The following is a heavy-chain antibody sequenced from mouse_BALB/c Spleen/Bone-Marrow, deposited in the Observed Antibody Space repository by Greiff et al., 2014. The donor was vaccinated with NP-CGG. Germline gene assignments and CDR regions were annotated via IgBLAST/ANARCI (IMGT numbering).Heavy chain of an antibody. CDR1: GISITTGNYR. CDR3: ARYDGYYFDY. D-gene: IGHD2-3*01. V-gene: IGHV3-5*02. J-gene: IGHJ2*01. Sequence: EVQLVESGPGLVKPSQTVSLTCTVTGISITTGNYRWSWIRQFPGNKLEWIGYIYYSGTITYNPSLTSQTTITRDTSKNQFFLEMNSLTAEDTATYYCARYDGYYFDYWGQGTTLTVSS. CDR2: IYYSGTI.